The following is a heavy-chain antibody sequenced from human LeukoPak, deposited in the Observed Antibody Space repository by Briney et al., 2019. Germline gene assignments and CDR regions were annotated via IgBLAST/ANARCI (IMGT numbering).Heavy chain of an antibody. CDR3: AKGPQQQLVTRFDY. V-gene: IGHV3-53*01. Sequence: GGSLRLSCAASGLTVSSNYMSWVRQAPGKGLEWVSVIYSGGSTYYADSVKGRFTIYRDNSKNTLFLQMNSLRAEDTAVYYCAKGPQQQLVTRFDYWGQGTLVTVSS. CDR1: GLTVSSNY. D-gene: IGHD6-13*01. CDR2: IYSGGST. J-gene: IGHJ4*02.